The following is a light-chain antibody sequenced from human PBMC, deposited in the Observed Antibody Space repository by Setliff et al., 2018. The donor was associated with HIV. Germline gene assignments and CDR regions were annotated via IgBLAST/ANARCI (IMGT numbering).Light chain of an antibody. CDR1: SSDVGGYNY. Sequence: VLTQPASVSGSPGQSITMSCTGTSSDVGGYNYVSWYQHHPGKAPKLMIYEVTNRPSGVSSRFSGSKSGNTASLTIFGLQAEDEADYYCSSYTNSNSYVFGTGTKVTV. CDR3: SSYTNSNSYV. CDR2: EVT. J-gene: IGLJ1*01. V-gene: IGLV2-14*01.